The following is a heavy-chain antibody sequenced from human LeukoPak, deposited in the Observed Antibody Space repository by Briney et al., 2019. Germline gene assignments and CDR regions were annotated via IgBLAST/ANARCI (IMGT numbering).Heavy chain of an antibody. Sequence: GGSLRLSCAASGFTFSSFWMSWVRQAPGKGLEWVATIKEDGSEKYYVDSVKGRFTISRDNAKNSLYLQMNSLRAEDTAVYYCARDKSRYCSGGSCYSGAPVDYWGQGTLVTVSS. D-gene: IGHD2-15*01. V-gene: IGHV3-7*01. CDR1: GFTFSSFW. J-gene: IGHJ4*02. CDR2: IKEDGSEK. CDR3: ARDKSRYCSGGSCYSGAPVDY.